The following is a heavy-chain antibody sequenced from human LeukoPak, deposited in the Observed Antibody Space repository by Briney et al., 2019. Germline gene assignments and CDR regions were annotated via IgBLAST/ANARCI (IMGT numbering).Heavy chain of an antibody. CDR1: GGSISGCY. Sequence: SETLSLTCAVSGGSISGCYWSWIRQPPGKGLEWIGHIDYSGTTNYNPSLKSRVAISVDTSKNQFSLKLSSVTAADTAVYYCARGGWFSDNWGQGTLVTVSS. CDR3: ARGGWFSDN. V-gene: IGHV4-59*08. J-gene: IGHJ4*02. CDR2: IDYSGTT. D-gene: IGHD6-19*01.